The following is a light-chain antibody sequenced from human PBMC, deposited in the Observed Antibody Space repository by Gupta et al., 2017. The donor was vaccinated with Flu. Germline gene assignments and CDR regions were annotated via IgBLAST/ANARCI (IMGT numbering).Light chain of an antibody. J-gene: IGLJ3*02. CDR1: IARNN. Sequence: IARNNVHWYQQHPGPAPKLLRYEDGERPSGVPERFSGSNSGTTATLVINRVPAGDEADYYFTAWDANQSRVVFGRGTRLTVL. V-gene: IGLV1-47*01. CDR3: TAWDANQSRVV. CDR2: EDG.